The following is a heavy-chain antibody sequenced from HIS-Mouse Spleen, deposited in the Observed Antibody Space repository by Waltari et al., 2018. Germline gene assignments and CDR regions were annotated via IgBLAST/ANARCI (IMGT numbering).Heavy chain of an antibody. Sequence: QVQLQQWGAGLLKPSETLSLTCAVYGGSFSGYYWSWIRQPPGKGLEWIGEINHSGNTNYNPSLKSRVTISVDTSKNQFSRKLSSVTAADTAVYYCARGKVTGPSIRYDILTGYSTWGQGTLVTVSS. J-gene: IGHJ5*02. V-gene: IGHV4-34*01. CDR1: GGSFSGYY. CDR3: ARGKVTGPSIRYDILTGYST. D-gene: IGHD3-9*01. CDR2: INHSGNT.